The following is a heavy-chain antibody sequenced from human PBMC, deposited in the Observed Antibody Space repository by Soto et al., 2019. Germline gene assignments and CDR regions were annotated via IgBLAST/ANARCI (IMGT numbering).Heavy chain of an antibody. CDR1: GGSISSSSYY. Sequence: QLQLQESGPGLVKPSETLSLTCTVSGGSISSSSYYWGWIRQPPGKGLEWIGSIYYSGSTYYNPSLKSRVTISVDTSKNQFSRKLSSVTAADTAVYYCATSLIAAAAPDYWGQGTLVTVAA. J-gene: IGHJ4*02. D-gene: IGHD6-13*01. CDR2: IYYSGST. V-gene: IGHV4-39*01. CDR3: ATSLIAAAAPDY.